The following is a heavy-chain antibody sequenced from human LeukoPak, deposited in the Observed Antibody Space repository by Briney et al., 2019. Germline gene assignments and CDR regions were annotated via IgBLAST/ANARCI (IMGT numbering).Heavy chain of an antibody. J-gene: IGHJ4*02. CDR2: ISWEGGGT. CDR3: AKDAMRGSGYLDY. CDR1: GFTFDDYT. D-gene: IGHD2-15*01. V-gene: IGHV3-43*01. Sequence: GGSLRLSCAASGFTFDDYTMHWVRQAPGKGLEWVSLISWEGGGTYYADSVKGRFTISRDNGKNSLYLQMNSLRTEDTALYYCAKDAMRGSGYLDYWGQGTLVTVSS.